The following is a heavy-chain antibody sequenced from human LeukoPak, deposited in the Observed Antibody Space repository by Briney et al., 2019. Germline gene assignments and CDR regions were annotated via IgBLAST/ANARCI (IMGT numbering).Heavy chain of an antibody. J-gene: IGHJ3*02. CDR2: IYYSGST. D-gene: IGHD4-23*01. V-gene: IGHV4-31*03. CDR3: ARYGGNSVYAFDI. Sequence: SETLSLTCTVSGGSISSGGYYWSWIRQHPGKGLEWIGYIYYSGSTYYNPSPKSRVTISVDTSKNQFSLKLSSVTAADTAVYYCARYGGNSVYAFDIWGQGTMVTVSS. CDR1: GGSISSGGYY.